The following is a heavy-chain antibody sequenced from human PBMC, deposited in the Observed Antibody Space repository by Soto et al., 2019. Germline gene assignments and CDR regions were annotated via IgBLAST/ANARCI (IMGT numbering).Heavy chain of an antibody. CDR3: ATRSPAFDL. CDR2: ISTSKGDT. CDR1: GYTFTSYG. J-gene: IGHJ4*02. Sequence: QVQMVQSGPQVKKPGASVKVACKTSGYTFTSYGVAWVRQAPGQGLEWRGWISTSKGDTTCAQKFQGRVTMTTDTCTTTAYMELRSLRSDDTAVYYCATRSPAFDLWGQGTLVTVSS. V-gene: IGHV1-18*01.